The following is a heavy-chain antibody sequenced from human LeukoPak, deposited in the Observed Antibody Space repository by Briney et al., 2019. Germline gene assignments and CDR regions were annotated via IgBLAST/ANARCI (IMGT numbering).Heavy chain of an antibody. CDR1: GYTLTELS. J-gene: IGHJ4*02. D-gene: IGHD3-9*01. Sequence: GASVKVSRKVSGYTLTELSMHWVRQAPGKGLEWMGGFDPEDGETIYAQKFQGRVTMTEDTSTDTAYMELSSLRSEDTAVYYCATGLHVLRYFVPFDYWGQGTLVTVSS. CDR2: FDPEDGET. CDR3: ATGLHVLRYFVPFDY. V-gene: IGHV1-24*01.